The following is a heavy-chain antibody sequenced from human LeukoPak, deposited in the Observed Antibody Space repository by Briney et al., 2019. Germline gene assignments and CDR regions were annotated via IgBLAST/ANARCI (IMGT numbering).Heavy chain of an antibody. J-gene: IGHJ4*02. Sequence: PGRSLRLSCTASGFTFGDYAMSWVRQAPGKGLEWVGFIRSKASGGTTEYTASVKGRFTISRDDSKSIAYLQMNSLITEDTAVYYCTRGYSIDYWGQGTLVTVSS. V-gene: IGHV3-49*04. D-gene: IGHD4-11*01. CDR3: TRGYSIDY. CDR1: GFTFGDYA. CDR2: IRSKASGGTT.